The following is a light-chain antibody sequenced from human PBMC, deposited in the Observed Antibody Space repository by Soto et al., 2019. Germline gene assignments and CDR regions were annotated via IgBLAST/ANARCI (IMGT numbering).Light chain of an antibody. V-gene: IGLV4-69*01. J-gene: IGLJ1*01. CDR1: SGHSSYA. CDR2: LKSDGSH. CDR3: QTWGTGIHV. Sequence: QPVLTQSPSASASLGASVKLTCTLSSGHSSYAIAWHQQQPEKGPRYLMKLKSDGSHSKGDGIPDRFSGSSSGAERYLIISSLQSEDESDYYCQTWGTGIHVFGTGTKLTVL.